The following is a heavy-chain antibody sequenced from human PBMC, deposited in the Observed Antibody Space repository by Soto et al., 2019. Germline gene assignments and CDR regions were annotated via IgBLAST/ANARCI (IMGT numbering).Heavy chain of an antibody. V-gene: IGHV1-3*01. CDR1: GYTFTSYA. CDR3: ARNMDV. J-gene: IGHJ6*03. CDR2: INAANGNT. Sequence: QVQLVQSGAEVKKPGASVKVSCKASGYTFTSYAMHWVRQAPGQRLEWMGWINAANGNTKYSQKFQGRVSIIRDTSASTAYMELSSLRSEDTAVYYCARNMDVWGVGTTVIVSS.